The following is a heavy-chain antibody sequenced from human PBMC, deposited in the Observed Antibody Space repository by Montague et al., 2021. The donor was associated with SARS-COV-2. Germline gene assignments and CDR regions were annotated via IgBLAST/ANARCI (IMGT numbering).Heavy chain of an antibody. J-gene: IGHJ3*02. Sequence: PALVKPTQTLTLTCTFSGFSLSTSGVGVGWIRQPPGKALEWLALIYWDDDKRYSPSLKSRLTITKDTSKNQVVPTMTNMDPVDTATYYCAHRRGLLLSDAFDIWGQGTMVTVSP. CDR1: GFSLSTSGVG. CDR2: IYWDDDK. D-gene: IGHD1-26*01. CDR3: AHRRGLLLSDAFDI. V-gene: IGHV2-5*02.